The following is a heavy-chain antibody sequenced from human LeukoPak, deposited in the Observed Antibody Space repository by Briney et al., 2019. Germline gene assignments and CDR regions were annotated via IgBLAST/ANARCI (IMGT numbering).Heavy chain of an antibody. J-gene: IGHJ5*02. CDR3: ALFDYYGSGSYYNGNWFDP. Sequence: ASVKVSCKASGYTFTSYCMHWVRQAPGQGLEWMGIINPSGGSTSYAQKFQGRVTMTRDTSTSTVYMELSSLRSEDTAVYYCALFDYYGSGSYYNGNWFDPWGQGTLVTVSS. CDR2: INPSGGST. D-gene: IGHD3-10*01. V-gene: IGHV1-46*01. CDR1: GYTFTSYC.